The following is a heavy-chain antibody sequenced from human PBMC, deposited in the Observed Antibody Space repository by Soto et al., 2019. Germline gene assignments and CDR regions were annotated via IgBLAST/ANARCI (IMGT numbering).Heavy chain of an antibody. Sequence: GGSLRLSCAASGFTFSSYAMSWVRQAPGKGLEWVSAISGSGGSTYYADSVKGRFTISRNNYKSTLSLQMNGLRAEDTAMYYCAKDDSEYSNYWSSFDYWGQGTQVTVSS. CDR1: GFTFSSYA. V-gene: IGHV3-23*01. D-gene: IGHD4-4*01. CDR2: ISGSGGST. CDR3: AKDDSEYSNYWSSFDY. J-gene: IGHJ4*02.